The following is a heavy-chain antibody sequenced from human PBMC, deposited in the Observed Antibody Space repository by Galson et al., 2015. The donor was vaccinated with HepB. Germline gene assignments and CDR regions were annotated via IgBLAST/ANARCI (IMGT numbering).Heavy chain of an antibody. D-gene: IGHD4-23*01. CDR2: LSWHRANI. CDR1: GFTFGDYA. Sequence: SLRLSCAASGFTFGDYAMHWVRQVPGKGLEWVSGLSWHRANIHYGDSVRGRFTTSRDNAKNSLYLQMNSLRLEDTALYYCAKALDGGNSALDYWGQGTLVTVSS. CDR3: AKALDGGNSALDY. J-gene: IGHJ4*02. V-gene: IGHV3-9*01.